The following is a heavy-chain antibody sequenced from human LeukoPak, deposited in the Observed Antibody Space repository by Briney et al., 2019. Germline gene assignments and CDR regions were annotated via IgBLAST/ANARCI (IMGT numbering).Heavy chain of an antibody. CDR2: INHSGST. Sequence: PSETLSLTCAVYGGSFSGYYWSWIRQPPGKGLEWIGEINHSGSTNYNPSLKSRVTISVDTSKNQFSLKLSSVTAADTAVYYCARGGQDYGDYDYYYGMDVWGKGTTVTVSS. J-gene: IGHJ6*04. CDR3: ARGGQDYGDYDYYYGMDV. V-gene: IGHV4-34*01. D-gene: IGHD4-17*01. CDR1: GGSFSGYY.